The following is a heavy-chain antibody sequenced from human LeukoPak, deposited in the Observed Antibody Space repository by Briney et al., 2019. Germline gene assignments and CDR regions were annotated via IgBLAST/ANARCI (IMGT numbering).Heavy chain of an antibody. Sequence: SETLSLTCAVYGGSFSGYYWSWIRQPPGKGLEWIGEVNHSGSTNYNPSLKSRVTISVDTSKNQFSLKLSSVTAADTAVYYCARVRVGYSYGVDYWGQGTLVTVSS. J-gene: IGHJ4*02. D-gene: IGHD5-18*01. CDR3: ARVRVGYSYGVDY. CDR2: VNHSGST. V-gene: IGHV4-34*01. CDR1: GGSFSGYY.